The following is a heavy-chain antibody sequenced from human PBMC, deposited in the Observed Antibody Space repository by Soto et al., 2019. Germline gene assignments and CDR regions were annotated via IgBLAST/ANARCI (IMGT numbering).Heavy chain of an antibody. D-gene: IGHD2-2*01. CDR3: ARSAGRLGVPLYYYYGMDV. J-gene: IGHJ6*02. Sequence: QVQLVQSGAEVKKPGASVKVSCKASGYTFISYGISWVRQAPGQGLEWMGWISAYNGNTNYAQKLQGRVTMTTDTSTSTAYMELRSLRSDDTAVYYCARSAGRLGVPLYYYYGMDVWGQGTTVTVSS. CDR1: GYTFISYG. CDR2: ISAYNGNT. V-gene: IGHV1-18*01.